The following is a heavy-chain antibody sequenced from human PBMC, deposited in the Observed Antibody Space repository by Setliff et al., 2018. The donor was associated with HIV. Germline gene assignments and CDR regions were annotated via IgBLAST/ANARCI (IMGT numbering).Heavy chain of an antibody. CDR3: VRGANFYTPRKRIFDH. CDR1: GGSISSHY. D-gene: IGHD3-3*01. CDR2: IYYGGST. J-gene: IGHJ4*02. V-gene: IGHV4-59*11. Sequence: SETLSLTCTVSGGSISSHYWSWIRQPPGKRLEWLGSIYYGGSTSYNPSLESRLTISVDTSKNQVSLKLNSVTAADSAVYYCVRGANFYTPRKRIFDHWGQGVLVTVSS.